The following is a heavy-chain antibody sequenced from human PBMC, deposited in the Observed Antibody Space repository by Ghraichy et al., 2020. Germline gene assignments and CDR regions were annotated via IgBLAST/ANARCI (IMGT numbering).Heavy chain of an antibody. CDR2: IKQDGSEE. J-gene: IGHJ4*02. Sequence: GSLRLSCVASGFTFSSYWMTWVRQAPGKGLEWVANIKQDGSEEYYVDSVKGRFTISRDIAKNSLYLQMNSLRAEDTAVYYCARERGSRSYDNWGQGTLVTVSS. CDR1: GFTFSSYW. V-gene: IGHV3-7*03. CDR3: ARERGSRSYDN. D-gene: IGHD1-26*01.